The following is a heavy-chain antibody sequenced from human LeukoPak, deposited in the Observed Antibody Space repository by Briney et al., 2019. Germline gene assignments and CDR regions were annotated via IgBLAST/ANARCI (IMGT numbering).Heavy chain of an antibody. CDR1: GYTFTSYD. D-gene: IGHD3-22*01. CDR3: ANLLHDSSGYYSGQDY. J-gene: IGHJ4*02. V-gene: IGHV1-8*01. Sequence: GASVKVSCKASGYTFTSYDINWVRQATGQGLEWMGWMNPNSGNTGYAQKFQGRVTMTRNTSISTAYMELSSLRSEDTAVYYCANLLHDSSGYYSGQDYWGQGTLVTVSS. CDR2: MNPNSGNT.